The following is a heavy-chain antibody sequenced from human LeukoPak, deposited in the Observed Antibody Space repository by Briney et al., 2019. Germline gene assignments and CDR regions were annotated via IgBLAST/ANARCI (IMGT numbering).Heavy chain of an antibody. CDR1: GFTFSSYA. Sequence: GRSLRLSCAASGFTFSSYAKHWVRQAPGKGLEWVAVISYDGSNKYYADSVKGRFTISRDNSKNTLYLQMNSLRAEDTAVYYCVRTVVPAAISGWFDPWGQGTLVTVSS. D-gene: IGHD2-2*02. CDR3: VRTVVPAAISGWFDP. J-gene: IGHJ5*02. CDR2: ISYDGSNK. V-gene: IGHV3-30-3*01.